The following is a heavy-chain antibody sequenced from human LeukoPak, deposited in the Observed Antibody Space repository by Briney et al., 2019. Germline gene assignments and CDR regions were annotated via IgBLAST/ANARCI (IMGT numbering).Heavy chain of an antibody. CDR3: ARVGRVLRYFDWFIDY. V-gene: IGHV3-30*03. CDR1: GFTFSSYG. J-gene: IGHJ4*02. D-gene: IGHD3-9*01. Sequence: GGSLRLSCAASGFTFSSYGMHWVRQAPGNGLEWVAVISYDGSNKYYADSVKGRFTISRDNSKNTLYLQMNSLRAEDTAVYYCARVGRVLRYFDWFIDYWGQGTLVTVSS. CDR2: ISYDGSNK.